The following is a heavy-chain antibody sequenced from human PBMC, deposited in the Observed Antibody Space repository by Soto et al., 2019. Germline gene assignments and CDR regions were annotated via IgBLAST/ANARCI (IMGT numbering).Heavy chain of an antibody. J-gene: IGHJ4*02. CDR1: GFSFSAAW. CDR2: IKTGAERGAT. Sequence: EVQLVESGGGLVKPGGSLRLSCATSGFSFSAAWMHWVRQAPGKGLEWVGRIKTGAERGATDYATAVKGRITIPRDDSKSPLYLQLKCLQTEGTAVYYCFNAFFVYWGQGTLVTVSS. CDR3: FNAFFVY. V-gene: IGHV3-15*01. D-gene: IGHD3-16*01.